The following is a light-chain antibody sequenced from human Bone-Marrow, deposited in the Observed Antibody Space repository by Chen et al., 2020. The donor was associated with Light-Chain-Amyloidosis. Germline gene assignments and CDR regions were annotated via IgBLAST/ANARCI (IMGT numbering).Light chain of an antibody. CDR2: WAS. V-gene: IGKV4-1*01. CDR3: QQYYSTPPIT. Sequence: DIVMTQSPDSLAVSLGERATINCKSSQSVLYSSNNKNYLAWYQQKPGQPPKLLIYWASTRESGVTDRFSGSGSGTDFTLTISSLQAEDVAVYYCQQYYSTPPITFGGGIKVEIK. CDR1: QSVLYSSNNKNY. J-gene: IGKJ4*01.